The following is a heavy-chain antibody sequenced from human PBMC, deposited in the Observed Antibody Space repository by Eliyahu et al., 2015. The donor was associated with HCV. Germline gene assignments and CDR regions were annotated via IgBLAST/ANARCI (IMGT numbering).Heavy chain of an antibody. CDR3: AHTRFGELYDSFDY. J-gene: IGHJ4*02. Sequence: QITLKESGPTLVKPTQTLTLTCTFSGFSLSTSGVGVGWIRQPPGKALEWLSLLLLDDYKRYNPSLKSRLTITKDTSKNQVVLTMTNMDPVDTATYYCAHTRFGELYDSFDYWGQGTLVTVSS. CDR1: GFSLSTSGVG. CDR2: LLLDDYK. V-gene: IGHV2-5*02. D-gene: IGHD3-10*01.